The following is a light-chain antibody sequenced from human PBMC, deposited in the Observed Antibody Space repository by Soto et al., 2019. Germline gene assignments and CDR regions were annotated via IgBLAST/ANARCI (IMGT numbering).Light chain of an antibody. V-gene: IGKV1-39*01. CDR3: QQSYSPPRT. CDR2: TAS. CDR1: QYISTF. J-gene: IGKJ2*01. Sequence: DIQISQSPSSLSAFVGDRVTITCRTSQYISTFLNWYQQKPGKAPNLLISTASSLQSGVPSRFSGSGSGTDFTLTISSLQPEDFATYYCQQSYSPPRTLGQGTKVDI.